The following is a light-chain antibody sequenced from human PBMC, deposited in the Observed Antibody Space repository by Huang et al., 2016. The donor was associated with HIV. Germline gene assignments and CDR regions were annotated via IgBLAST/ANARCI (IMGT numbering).Light chain of an antibody. V-gene: IGKV3-15*01. Sequence: EIVMTQSPATLSVSPGERATLSCRASQSVSRNLAWYQQKPGKAPRLLIYAASTRATGIPARFSGSGSGTGFTLTISSLQSEDFAVYYCQQYNNWPRTFGQGTKVEIK. CDR1: QSVSRN. CDR2: AAS. J-gene: IGKJ1*01. CDR3: QQYNNWPRT.